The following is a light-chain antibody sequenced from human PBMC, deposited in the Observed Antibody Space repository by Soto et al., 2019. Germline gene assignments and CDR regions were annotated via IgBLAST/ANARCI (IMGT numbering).Light chain of an antibody. J-gene: IGKJ1*01. CDR2: EAS. CDR1: PSMRYW. Sequence: DIQMTQSPSTLSASVGDRATITCRASPSMRYWLAWVQQKQGKAPRLLIYEASRLESGVPLRISGSGSGTEFTLTISSLQPEDLATYYCQQYTNYPWTFGQGTKVDI. CDR3: QQYTNYPWT. V-gene: IGKV1-5*03.